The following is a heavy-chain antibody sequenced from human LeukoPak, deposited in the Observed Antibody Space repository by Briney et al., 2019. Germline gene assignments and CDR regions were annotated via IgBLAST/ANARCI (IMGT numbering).Heavy chain of an antibody. Sequence: ASVKVSCKASGYTFTSYDINWVRQATGQGLEWMGWMNPNSGNTGYAQKFQGRVTMTRNTSISTAYMELSSLRSEDTAVYCCARGRSCGGDCYQYYFDYWGQGTLVTVSS. V-gene: IGHV1-8*01. J-gene: IGHJ4*02. CDR1: GYTFTSYD. CDR3: ARGRSCGGDCYQYYFDY. D-gene: IGHD2-21*02. CDR2: MNPNSGNT.